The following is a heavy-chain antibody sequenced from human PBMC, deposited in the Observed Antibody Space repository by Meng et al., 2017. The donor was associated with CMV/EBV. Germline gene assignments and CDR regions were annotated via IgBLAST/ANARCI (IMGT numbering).Heavy chain of an antibody. J-gene: IGHJ2*01. CDR2: IYTSGRP. D-gene: IGHD2-8*01. V-gene: IGHV4-4*07. Sequence: GSISSYYWSWIRQPAGEGLEWIGRIYTSGRPSCNPSLRSRVTMSVDTSQKQFSLKLSSVTAADTAVYYCARDRTKPRVERNWYFDLWGRGTLVTVSS. CDR3: ARDRTKPRVERNWYFDL. CDR1: GSISSYY.